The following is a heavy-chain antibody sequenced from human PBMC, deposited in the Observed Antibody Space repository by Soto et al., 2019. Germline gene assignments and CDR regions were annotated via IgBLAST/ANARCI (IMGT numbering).Heavy chain of an antibody. Sequence: GGSLRLSCAVSGFAISDYYMSWVRQAPGKGLEWVSVYLGDSTFYADSVKGRFTIFRDDSKNTLYLQMNSLRAEDTAVYYCAGGLLRGPLDYCGPGTLVTVS. D-gene: IGHD3-3*01. V-gene: IGHV3-53*01. J-gene: IGHJ4*02. CDR3: AGGLLRGPLDY. CDR1: GFAISDYY. CDR2: YLGDST.